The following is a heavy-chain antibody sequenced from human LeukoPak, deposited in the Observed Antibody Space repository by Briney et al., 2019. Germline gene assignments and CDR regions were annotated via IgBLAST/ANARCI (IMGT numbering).Heavy chain of an antibody. CDR2: ISSSGGYT. V-gene: IGHV3-11*05. CDR1: GFTSTDYY. J-gene: IGHJ4*02. CDR3: GRVGATVTTSYYFDY. Sequence: GGSLKLSCAASGFTSTDYYMSWIRLAPGKGLEWVSYISSSGGYTNYADSVRGRFTISRDNAKNSLYLQMNSLRAEDTAVYYCGRVGATVTTSYYFDYWGQGTLVTVSS. D-gene: IGHD1-26*01.